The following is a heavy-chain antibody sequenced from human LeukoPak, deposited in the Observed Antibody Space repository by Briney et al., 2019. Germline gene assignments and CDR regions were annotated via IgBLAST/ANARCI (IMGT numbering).Heavy chain of an antibody. CDR3: ARDAPSYGSGSPRDY. J-gene: IGHJ4*02. CDR1: GFTFSSYW. V-gene: IGHV3-7*01. D-gene: IGHD3-10*01. CDR2: IKQDGSEK. Sequence: GGSLRLSCAASGFTFSSYWMSWVRQAPGKGLEWVANIKQDGSEKYYVDSVKGRFTISRDNAKSSLYLQMNSLRAEDTAVYYCARDAPSYGSGSPRDYWGQGTLVTVSS.